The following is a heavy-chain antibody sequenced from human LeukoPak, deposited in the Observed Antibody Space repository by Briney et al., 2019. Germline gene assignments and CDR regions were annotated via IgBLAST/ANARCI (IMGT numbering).Heavy chain of an antibody. CDR2: ISYDGSNK. CDR3: ARDLDGYRSGNGA. J-gene: IGHJ5*02. D-gene: IGHD5-12*01. CDR1: GFTFSSYA. Sequence: GGSLRLSCAASGFTFSSYAMHWVRQAPGKGLEWVAVISYDGSNKYYADSVKGRFTISRDNSKNTLYLQMNSLRAEDTAVYYCARDLDGYRSGNGAWGQGTLVTVSS. V-gene: IGHV3-30-3*01.